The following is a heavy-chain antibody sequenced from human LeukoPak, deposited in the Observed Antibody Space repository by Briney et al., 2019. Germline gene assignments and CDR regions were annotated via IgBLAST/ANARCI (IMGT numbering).Heavy chain of an antibody. CDR1: GFTFSCYE. Sequence: GGSLRLSCAASGFTFSCYEMSWVRQAPGKGLEWVSYISSSGSTIYYADSVKGRFTISRDNAKNSLYLQMNSLRAEDTAVYYCAKTTVTTSLPFDYWGQGTLVTVSS. CDR2: ISSSGSTI. J-gene: IGHJ4*02. CDR3: AKTTVTTSLPFDY. D-gene: IGHD4-17*01. V-gene: IGHV3-48*03.